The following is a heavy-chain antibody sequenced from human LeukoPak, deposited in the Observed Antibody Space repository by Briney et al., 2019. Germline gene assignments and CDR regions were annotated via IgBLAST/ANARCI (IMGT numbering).Heavy chain of an antibody. V-gene: IGHV3-30-3*01. CDR3: ARGSDFDY. D-gene: IGHD3-3*01. J-gene: IGHJ4*02. CDR2: IPYDGSNK. CDR1: GFTFSSYA. Sequence: GRSLRLSCAASGFTFSSYAMHWVRQAPGKGLEWVAVIPYDGSNKYYADSVKGRFTISRDNSKNTLYLQMNSLRAEGTAVYYCARGSDFDYWGQGTLVTVSS.